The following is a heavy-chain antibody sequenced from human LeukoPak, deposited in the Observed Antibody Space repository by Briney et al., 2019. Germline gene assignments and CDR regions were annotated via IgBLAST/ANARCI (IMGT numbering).Heavy chain of an antibody. V-gene: IGHV4-61*02. CDR1: GGSFTSNSLY. D-gene: IGHD3-3*01. CDR2: IYTSGST. J-gene: IGHJ5*02. CDR3: ARGTSYDLFDL. Sequence: SETLSLTCTVSGGSFTSNSLYWTWIRQPAGEGLEWIGRIYTSGSTNCNPSLKSRVTISVDTSKNQFSLKLSSVTAADTAVYYCARGTSYDLFDLWGQGTLVTVSS.